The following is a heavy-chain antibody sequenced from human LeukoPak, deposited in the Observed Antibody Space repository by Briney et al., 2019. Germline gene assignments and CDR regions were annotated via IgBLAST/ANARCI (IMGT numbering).Heavy chain of an antibody. V-gene: IGHV3-23*01. Sequence: ETLSLTCIVSGDSISSSPYYWGWIRQTPGKGLEWVSTISNSDGKTYYADSVKGRFTISRGNSKNTLYVQMNSLTAEDTAIYYCAKATGNLGNWGQGTLVTVSS. CDR1: GDSISSSPYY. D-gene: IGHD1-1*01. J-gene: IGHJ4*02. CDR3: AKATGNLGN. CDR2: ISNSDGKT.